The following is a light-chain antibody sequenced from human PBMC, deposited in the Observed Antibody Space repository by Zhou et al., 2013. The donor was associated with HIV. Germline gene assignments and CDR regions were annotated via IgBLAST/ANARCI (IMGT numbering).Light chain of an antibody. J-gene: IGKJ5*01. CDR1: QSVSSN. V-gene: IGKV3-15*01. Sequence: EIVMTQSPATLSVSPGERATLSCRASQSVSSNLAWYQQKPGQAPRLLMSGASTRATDIPDRFSGNGSGTDFTLTISSLEPEDFAVYYCQQRSNWPPSITFGQGHDWRLN. CDR2: GAS. CDR3: QQRSNWPPSIT.